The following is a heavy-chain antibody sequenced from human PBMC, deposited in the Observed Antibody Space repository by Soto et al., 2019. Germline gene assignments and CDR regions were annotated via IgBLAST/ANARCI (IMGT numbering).Heavy chain of an antibody. V-gene: IGHV3-21*06. CDR2: ISSTTNYI. CDR1: GFTFTRYS. Sequence: ESVGGLVKPGGSLRLSCAASGFTFTRYSMNWVRQAPGKGLEWVSSISSTTNYIYYGDSMKGRFTISRDNAKNSLYLEMNSLRDEDTAVYYCARESEDLTSNFDYWGQGTLVTVSS. J-gene: IGHJ4*02. CDR3: ARESEDLTSNFDY.